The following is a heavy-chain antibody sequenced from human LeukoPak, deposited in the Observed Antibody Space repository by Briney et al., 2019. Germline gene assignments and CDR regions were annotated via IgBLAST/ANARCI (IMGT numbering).Heavy chain of an antibody. CDR1: GGSISSGSYY. CDR3: ARGAPFDY. V-gene: IGHV4-61*02. J-gene: IGHJ4*02. Sequence: PSETLSLTRTVSGGSISSGSYYWSWIRQPAGKGLEWIGRIYTSGSTNYNPSLKSRVTISVDTSKNQFSLKLSSVTAADTAVYYCARGAPFDYWGQGTLVTVSS. CDR2: IYTSGST.